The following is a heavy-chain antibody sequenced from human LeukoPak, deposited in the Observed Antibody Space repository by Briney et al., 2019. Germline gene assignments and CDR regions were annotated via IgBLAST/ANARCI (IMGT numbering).Heavy chain of an antibody. J-gene: IGHJ4*02. CDR2: FYPEDGER. CDR1: GYSLTELS. D-gene: IGHD1-26*01. Sequence: ASVKVSCRVSGYSLTELSMHWVRQAPGKGLEGRGGFYPEDGERKYAQKFQGTVPMPEDKSTDPAHMEMSSLRSEDPAVYYCAADGGELLTYWGQGTSVTVSS. CDR3: AADGGELLTY. V-gene: IGHV1-24*01.